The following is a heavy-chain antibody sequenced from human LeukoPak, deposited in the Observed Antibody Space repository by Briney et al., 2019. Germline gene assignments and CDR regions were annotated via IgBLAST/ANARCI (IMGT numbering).Heavy chain of an antibody. CDR1: GGSISSYY. Sequence: SETLSLTCTVSGGSISSYYWSWIRQPAGKGLEWIGRIYTSGSTNYNPSLKSRVTMSLDTSKNQFSLKLSSVTAADTAVYYCALWYYYYDSSGYYPAFDYWGQGTLVTVSS. J-gene: IGHJ4*02. V-gene: IGHV4-4*07. CDR3: ALWYYYYDSSGYYPAFDY. CDR2: IYTSGST. D-gene: IGHD3-22*01.